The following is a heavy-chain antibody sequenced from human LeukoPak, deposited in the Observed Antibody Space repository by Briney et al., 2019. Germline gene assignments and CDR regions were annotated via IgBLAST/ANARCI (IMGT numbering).Heavy chain of an antibody. V-gene: IGHV1-2*02. CDR1: GYTFTGYH. CDR2: INPNTGVT. D-gene: IGHD3-22*01. Sequence: ASVRVSCKASGYTFTGYHIHWVRQAPGQGLEWMGWINPNTGVTNYAQKFQGRVTVTRDASVSTAYMELSSLNSDDTAVYYCARGIVSYRLDVWGKGTTVTVSS. J-gene: IGHJ6*03. CDR3: ARGIVSYRLDV.